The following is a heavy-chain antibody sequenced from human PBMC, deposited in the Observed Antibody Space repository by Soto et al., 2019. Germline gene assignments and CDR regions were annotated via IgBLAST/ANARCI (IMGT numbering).Heavy chain of an antibody. CDR3: VNWNDEDVD. J-gene: IGHJ4*01. D-gene: IGHD1-1*01. Sequence: EVHLLESGGGFVQPGGPLRPPCFPPGSTFSSNPMPGARQAPGKGLEWVASISGSAISTEYADSVRGRFTISRDNSKNTVFLQMQSLRADDSATYYCVNWNDEDVDWGQGTLVAVSS. V-gene: IGHV3-23*01. CDR1: GSTFSSNP. CDR2: ISGSAIST.